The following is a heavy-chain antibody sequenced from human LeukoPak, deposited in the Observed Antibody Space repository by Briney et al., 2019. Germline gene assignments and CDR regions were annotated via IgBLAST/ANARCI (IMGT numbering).Heavy chain of an antibody. J-gene: IGHJ4*02. D-gene: IGHD2-2*01. CDR1: GFTVSSYA. CDR2: VSGSGDST. Sequence: PGGSLRLSCAASGFTVSSYAMSWVHQAPGKGLEWVSAVSGSGDSTYYADSVKGRFTISRDSSKNTLYLQMNSLRAEDTAVYYCAKEDGSQRYFDYWGQGTLVTVSS. CDR3: AKEDGSQRYFDY. V-gene: IGHV3-23*01.